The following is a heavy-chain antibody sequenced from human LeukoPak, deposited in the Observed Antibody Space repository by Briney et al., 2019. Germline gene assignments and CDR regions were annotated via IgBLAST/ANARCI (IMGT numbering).Heavy chain of an antibody. CDR1: GGSISSYY. D-gene: IGHD1-20*01. J-gene: IGHJ6*03. V-gene: IGHV4-59*08. Sequence: PSETLSLTCTVPGGSISSYYWSWIRQPPGKGLEWIGYIYYSGSTNYNPSLKSRVTISVDTSKNQFSLKLSSVTAADTAVYYCARVTGIGYYYYYMDVWGKGTTVTVSS. CDR2: IYYSGST. CDR3: ARVTGIGYYYYYMDV.